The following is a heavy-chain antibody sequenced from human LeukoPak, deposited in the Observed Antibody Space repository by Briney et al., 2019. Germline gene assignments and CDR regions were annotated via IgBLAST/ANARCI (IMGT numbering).Heavy chain of an antibody. D-gene: IGHD2-2*01. Sequence: ASVKVSCKASGYTFTSYDINWVRQATGQGLEWMGWMNPNSGNTGYAQKFQGRVTMTRNTSISTAYMELSSLRSEDTAVYHCARAVVPAAVYYYYYGMDVWGQGTTVTVSS. J-gene: IGHJ6*02. CDR1: GYTFTSYD. CDR3: ARAVVPAAVYYYYYGMDV. CDR2: MNPNSGNT. V-gene: IGHV1-8*01.